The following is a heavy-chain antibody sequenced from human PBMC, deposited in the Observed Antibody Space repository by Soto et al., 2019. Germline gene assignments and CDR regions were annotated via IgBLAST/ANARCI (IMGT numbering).Heavy chain of an antibody. CDR2: IWYDGSNK. Sequence: QVQLVESGGGVVQPGRSLRLSCAASGFTFSSYGMHWVRQAPGKGLEWVGVIWYDGSNKYYADSVKGRFTISRDNSKNTMYLQMISLGAEDTAVYYGATDRMGGLLDYWGQGTLVTVSS. D-gene: IGHD3-16*01. CDR3: ATDRMGGLLDY. CDR1: GFTFSSYG. V-gene: IGHV3-33*03. J-gene: IGHJ4*02.